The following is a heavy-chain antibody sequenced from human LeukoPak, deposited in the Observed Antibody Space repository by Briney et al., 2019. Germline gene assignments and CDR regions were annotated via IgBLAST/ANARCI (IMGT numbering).Heavy chain of an antibody. CDR1: GYTFTSYA. Sequence: ASVKVSCKASGYTFTSYAMHWVRRAPGQRLEWMGWINAGNGNTKYSQKFQGRVTITRDTSASTAYMELSSLRSEDTAVYYCARVYYYGSGSYYAFDYWGQGTLVTASS. CDR2: INAGNGNT. J-gene: IGHJ4*02. D-gene: IGHD3-10*01. V-gene: IGHV1-3*01. CDR3: ARVYYYGSGSYYAFDY.